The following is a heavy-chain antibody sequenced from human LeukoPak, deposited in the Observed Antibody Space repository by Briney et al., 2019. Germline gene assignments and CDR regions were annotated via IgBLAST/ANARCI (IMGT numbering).Heavy chain of an antibody. J-gene: IGHJ4*02. CDR3: AKWSIAARLWFPRKGY. D-gene: IGHD6-6*01. CDR2: ISGSGGST. Sequence: PGGSLRLSCAASGFTFSSYAMSWVRQAPGKGLEWVSAISGSGGSTYYADSVKGRFTISRDNSKNTLYLQMNSLRAEDTAVYYCAKWSIAARLWFPRKGYWGQGTLVTVSS. V-gene: IGHV3-23*01. CDR1: GFTFSSYA.